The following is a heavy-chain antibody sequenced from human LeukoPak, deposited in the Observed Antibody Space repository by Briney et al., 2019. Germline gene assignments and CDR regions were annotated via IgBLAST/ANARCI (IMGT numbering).Heavy chain of an antibody. CDR3: AREAYSSGWYLDY. J-gene: IGHJ4*02. CDR1: GGSISSYY. D-gene: IGHD6-19*01. CDR2: IYYSGST. Sequence: PSETLSLICTVSGGSISSYYWSWIRQPPGKGLEWIGYIYYSGSTNHNPSLKSRVTISVDTSKNQFSLKLSSVTAADTAVYYCAREAYSSGWYLDYWGPGTLVTVSS. V-gene: IGHV4-59*01.